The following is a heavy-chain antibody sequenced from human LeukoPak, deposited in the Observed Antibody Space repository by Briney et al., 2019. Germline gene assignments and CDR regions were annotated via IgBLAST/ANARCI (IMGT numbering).Heavy chain of an antibody. J-gene: IGHJ4*02. CDR3: ALEGRFGELLGEGYFDY. D-gene: IGHD3-10*01. CDR2: IIPILGIA. V-gene: IGHV1-69*04. CDR1: GGTFSSYA. Sequence: SVKVSCKASGGTFSSYAISWVRQAPGQGLEWMGRIIPILGIANYAQKFQGRVTITADKSTSTAYMELSSLRSEDTAVYYCALEGRFGELLGEGYFDYGGQGPRVTVSS.